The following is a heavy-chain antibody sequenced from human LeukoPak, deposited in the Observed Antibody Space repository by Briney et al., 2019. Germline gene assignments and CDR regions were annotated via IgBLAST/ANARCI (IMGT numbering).Heavy chain of an antibody. Sequence: GGSLRLSCAASGFTFSSYSMNWVRQAPGKGLEWVSSISSSSSYIYYADSVKGRFTISRDNAKNSLYLQTNSLRAEDTAVYYCARSDIVVVPAAIGFDYWGQGTLVTVSS. CDR2: ISSSSSYI. D-gene: IGHD2-2*01. V-gene: IGHV3-21*01. J-gene: IGHJ4*02. CDR3: ARSDIVVVPAAIGFDY. CDR1: GFTFSSYS.